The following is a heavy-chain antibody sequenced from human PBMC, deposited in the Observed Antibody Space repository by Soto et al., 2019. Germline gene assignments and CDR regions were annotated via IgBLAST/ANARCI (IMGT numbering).Heavy chain of an antibody. CDR3: ARDVFCGGAPACPDMDV. CDR1: GYTFSGYS. Sequence: ASVKVSCKASGYTFSGYSITWVRQAPGQGLEWMGRISGYNGNTNYARTLRGRLTLTTDTSTSTAYMELRSLTSDDAAVYYCARDVFCGGAPACPDMDVWGQGTTVTVSS. V-gene: IGHV1-18*04. D-gene: IGHD2-21*01. CDR2: ISGYNGNT. J-gene: IGHJ6*02.